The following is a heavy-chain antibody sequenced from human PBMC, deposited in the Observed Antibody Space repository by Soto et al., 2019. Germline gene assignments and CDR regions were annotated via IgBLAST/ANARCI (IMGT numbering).Heavy chain of an antibody. CDR3: ARDVFCGGAPACPDMDV. CDR1: GYTFSGYS. Sequence: ASVKVSCKASGYTFSGYSITWVRQAPGQGLEWMGRISGYNGNTNYARTLRGRLTLTTDTSTSTAYMELRSLTSDDAAVYYCARDVFCGGAPACPDMDVWGQGTTVTVSS. V-gene: IGHV1-18*04. D-gene: IGHD2-21*01. CDR2: ISGYNGNT. J-gene: IGHJ6*02.